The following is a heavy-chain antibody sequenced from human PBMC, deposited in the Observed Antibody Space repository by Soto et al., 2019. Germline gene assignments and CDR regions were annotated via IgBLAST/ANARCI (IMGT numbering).Heavy chain of an antibody. CDR3: ERHREQWLVTLYLDY. CDR2: IYYSGST. Sequence: PSETLSLTCTVSGGSISSYYWSWIRQPPGKGLEWIGYIYYSGSTNYNPSLKSRVTISVDTSKNQFSLKLSSVTAADTAVYYCERHREQWLVTLYLDYWGQGTLVTVSS. J-gene: IGHJ4*02. D-gene: IGHD6-19*01. CDR1: GGSISSYY. V-gene: IGHV4-59*08.